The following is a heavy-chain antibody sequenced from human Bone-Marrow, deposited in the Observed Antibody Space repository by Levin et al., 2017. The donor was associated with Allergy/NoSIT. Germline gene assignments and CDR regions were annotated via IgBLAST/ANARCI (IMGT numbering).Heavy chain of an antibody. CDR1: GYMFTNYW. CDR3: ARAVYGDRFYFYGMDV. J-gene: IGHJ6*02. Sequence: GESLKISCTGSGYMFTNYWIGWVRQMPGKGLEWMGIIYPSDSQTRYSPSFQGQVTISADKSSSTAYLQWSSLKASDTAMYYCARAVYGDRFYFYGMDVWGQGTTVTVSS. CDR2: IYPSDSQT. V-gene: IGHV5-51*01. D-gene: IGHD4-17*01.